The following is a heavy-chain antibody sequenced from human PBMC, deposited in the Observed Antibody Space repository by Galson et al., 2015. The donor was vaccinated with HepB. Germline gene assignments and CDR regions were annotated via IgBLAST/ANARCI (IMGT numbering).Heavy chain of an antibody. CDR2: INWNGGST. V-gene: IGHV3-20*04. Sequence: SLRLSCAASGFTFDDYGMSWVRQAPGKGLEWVSGINWNGGSTGYADSVKGRFTISRDNAKNSLYLQMNSLRAEDTALYYCARGGDLNSSGWDRLAFDIWGQGTMVTVSS. CDR3: ARGGDLNSSGWDRLAFDI. J-gene: IGHJ3*02. CDR1: GFTFDDYG. D-gene: IGHD6-19*01.